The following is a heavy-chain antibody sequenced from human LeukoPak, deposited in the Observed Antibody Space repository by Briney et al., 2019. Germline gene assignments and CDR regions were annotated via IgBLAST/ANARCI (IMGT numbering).Heavy chain of an antibody. CDR2: INPNSGGT. D-gene: IGHD6-13*01. Sequence: ASVKVSCKASGYTFTGYFLHWVRRAPGQGFEWMGWINPNSGGTYYTQRFQGRVTTTRDTSISTAYMELSSLRSDDTAVYYCARAQSLTATAGTFANSWGQGTLVTVSS. J-gene: IGHJ4*02. CDR1: GYTFTGYF. CDR3: ARAQSLTATAGTFANS. V-gene: IGHV1-2*02.